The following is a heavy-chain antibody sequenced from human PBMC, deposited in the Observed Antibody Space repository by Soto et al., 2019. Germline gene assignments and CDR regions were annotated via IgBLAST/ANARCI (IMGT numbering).Heavy chain of an antibody. CDR3: ARTTYYDFWSGYPGDYFDY. CDR2: IYYSGST. CDR1: GGSVSSGSYY. V-gene: IGHV4-61*01. J-gene: IGHJ4*02. Sequence: ASETLSLTCTVSGGSVSSGSYYWSWIRQPPGKGLEWIGYIYYSGSTNYNPSLKSRVTISVDTSKNQFSLKLSSVTAADTAVYYCARTTYYDFWSGYPGDYFDYWGQGTLVTVSS. D-gene: IGHD3-3*01.